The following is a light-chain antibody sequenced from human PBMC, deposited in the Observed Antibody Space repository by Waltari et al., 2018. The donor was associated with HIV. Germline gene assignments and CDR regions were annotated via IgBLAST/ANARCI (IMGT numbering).Light chain of an antibody. V-gene: IGLV3-19*01. CDR2: GKN. J-gene: IGLJ1*01. CDR1: SVRSYY. Sequence: STELTQDPAVSVALGQTVRIPRQGDSVRSYYARWYQQKPGHAPALVIYGKNNRPSGIPDRFSGSTSGNTASLTITGAQAEDEADYYCNSRDNSSKHYVFGSGTKVTVL. CDR3: NSRDNSSKHYV.